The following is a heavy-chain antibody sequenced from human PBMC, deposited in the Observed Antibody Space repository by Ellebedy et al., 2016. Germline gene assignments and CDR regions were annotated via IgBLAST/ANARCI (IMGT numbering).Heavy chain of an antibody. D-gene: IGHD1-26*01. V-gene: IGHV3-30*04. Sequence: GGSLRLSXAASGFTFSSYAMHWVRQAPGKGLEWVAVISYDGSNKYYADSVKGRFTISRDNSKNTLYLQMNSLRAEDTAVYYCASWWESAYWGQGTLVTVSS. CDR2: ISYDGSNK. CDR1: GFTFSSYA. CDR3: ASWWESAY. J-gene: IGHJ4*02.